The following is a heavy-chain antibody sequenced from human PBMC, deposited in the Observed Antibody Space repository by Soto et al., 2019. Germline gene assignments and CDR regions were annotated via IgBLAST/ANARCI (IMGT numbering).Heavy chain of an antibody. V-gene: IGHV1-69*06. D-gene: IGHD3-16*02. J-gene: IGHJ3*02. CDR1: GGTFSSYA. CDR2: IIPIFGTA. CDR3: ARERSYDYVWGSYRDDAFDI. Sequence: GASVKVSCKASGGTFSSYAISWVRQAPGQGLEWMGGIIPIFGTANYAQKFQGRVTITADKSTSTAYMELSSLRSEDTAVYYCARERSYDYVWGSYRDDAFDIWGQGTMVTVSS.